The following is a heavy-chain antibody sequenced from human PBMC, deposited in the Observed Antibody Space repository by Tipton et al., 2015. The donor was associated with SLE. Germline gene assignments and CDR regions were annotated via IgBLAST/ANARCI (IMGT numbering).Heavy chain of an antibody. D-gene: IGHD3-3*01. CDR1: GGSISSYY. J-gene: IGHJ4*02. Sequence: TLSLTCTVSGGSISSYYWNWIRQHPGKGLGWIGYIYSSDLIHYNPSLKSRVAISFNTSTNQFSLRLSSVTAADTAMFYCASGTLEWSHEPDYWGQGTLVTVSS. CDR2: IYSSDLI. V-gene: IGHV4-4*09. CDR3: ASGTLEWSHEPDY.